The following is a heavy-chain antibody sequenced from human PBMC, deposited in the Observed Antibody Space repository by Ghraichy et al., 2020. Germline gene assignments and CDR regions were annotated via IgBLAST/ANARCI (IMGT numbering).Heavy chain of an antibody. CDR3: ARDWQRYYFDF. CDR2: SWYEGNTV. Sequence: TCVVSGFNLTIYGVHWVRQAPGKGLEWVAFSWYEGNTVHYADSVKGRFTISRDNSKNTVFLQMNRLRVEDTGVYYCARDWQRYYFDFWGQGTLVTVSS. J-gene: IGHJ4*02. CDR1: GFNLTIYG. V-gene: IGHV3-33*01.